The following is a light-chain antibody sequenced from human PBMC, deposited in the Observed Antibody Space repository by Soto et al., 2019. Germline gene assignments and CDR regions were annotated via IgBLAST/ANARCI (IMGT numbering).Light chain of an antibody. V-gene: IGKV1-5*01. Sequence: DIQMTQSPSTLSASVGDRDTITCRASQSITNWFAWYHQKPGKAPKLLISGASSLESGVPSRFSGSGSGTEFTLTISSRQPDYFTIYYCEQYDSYSYTFGQGTKLEIK. CDR2: GAS. J-gene: IGKJ2*01. CDR1: QSITNW. CDR3: EQYDSYSYT.